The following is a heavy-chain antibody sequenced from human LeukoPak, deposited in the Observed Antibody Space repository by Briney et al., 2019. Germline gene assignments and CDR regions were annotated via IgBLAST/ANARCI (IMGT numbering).Heavy chain of an antibody. D-gene: IGHD3-22*01. CDR2: IYYSGNT. J-gene: IGHJ4*02. CDR3: ARTDSSNYLDY. Sequence: SETLSLTCTASGGSISSGGYYWSWIRQHPGKGLEWIGYIYYSGNTYYNPSLKSRVTISVDTSKNQFSLKLSSVTAADTAVYYCARTDSSNYLDYWGQGTLVTVSS. V-gene: IGHV4-31*03. CDR1: GGSISSGGYY.